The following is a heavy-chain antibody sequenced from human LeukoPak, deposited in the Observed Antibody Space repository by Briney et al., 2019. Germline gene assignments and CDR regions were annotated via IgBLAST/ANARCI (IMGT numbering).Heavy chain of an antibody. CDR3: ARDIAAAGLDY. Sequence: GGSLRLSCAASGFTFSSYGMNWVRQAPGKGLEWVSSISSSSSYIYYADSVKGRCTISRDNAKNSLYLQMNSLRAEDTAVYYCARDIAAAGLDYWGQGTLVTVSS. V-gene: IGHV3-21*01. D-gene: IGHD6-13*01. CDR1: GFTFSSYG. CDR2: ISSSSSYI. J-gene: IGHJ4*02.